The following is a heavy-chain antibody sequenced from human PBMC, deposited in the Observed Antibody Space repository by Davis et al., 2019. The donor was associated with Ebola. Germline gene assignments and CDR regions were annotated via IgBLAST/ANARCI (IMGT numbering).Heavy chain of an antibody. CDR1: GGSFSGYY. J-gene: IGHJ4*02. D-gene: IGHD2-21*02. CDR3: AREVTFYFDY. CDR2: INHSGST. V-gene: IGHV4-34*01. Sequence: MPSETLSLTCAVYGGSFSGYYWSWIRQPPGKGLEWIGEINHSGSTNYNPSLKSRVTISVDTSKNQFSLKLSSVTAADTAVYYCAREVTFYFDYWGQGTLVTVSS.